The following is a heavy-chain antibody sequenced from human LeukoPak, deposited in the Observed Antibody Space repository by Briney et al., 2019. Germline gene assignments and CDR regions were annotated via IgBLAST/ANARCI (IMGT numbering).Heavy chain of an antibody. J-gene: IGHJ4*02. D-gene: IGHD6-13*01. CDR2: IGISSNKI. CDR3: AREFAAALFDY. CDR1: GFTLRSYT. V-gene: IGHV3-21*01. Sequence: GGSLRLSCAASGFTLRSYTMNWVRQAPGKGLEWVSSIGISSNKIYYADSVKGRFTISRDNAMNSLYLQMNSLRAEDTAVYYCAREFAAALFDYWGQGTLVTVSS.